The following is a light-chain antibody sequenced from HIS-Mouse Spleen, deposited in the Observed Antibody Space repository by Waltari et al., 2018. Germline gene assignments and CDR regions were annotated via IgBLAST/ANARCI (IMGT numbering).Light chain of an antibody. CDR1: QGISSY. Sequence: DIQLTQSPSFLSASVRDRDTITCRASQGISSYLAWYQQKPGKAPKLLIYAASTLQSGVPSRFSGSGSGTEFTLTISSLQPEDFATYYCQQLNSYPPTFGQGTKVEIK. CDR2: AAS. CDR3: QQLNSYPPT. V-gene: IGKV1-9*01. J-gene: IGKJ1*01.